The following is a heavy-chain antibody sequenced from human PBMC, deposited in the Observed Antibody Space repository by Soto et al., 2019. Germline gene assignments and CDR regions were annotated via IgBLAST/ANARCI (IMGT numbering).Heavy chain of an antibody. J-gene: IGHJ5*02. CDR3: ARDKSGTTVVMFWFDP. CDR2: IIPIFGTA. CDR1: GGTFSSYA. Sequence: GASVKVSCKASGGTFSSYAISWVRQAPGQGLEWMGGIIPIFGTANYAQKFQGRVTITADKSTSTAYMELSSLRSEDTAVYYCARDKSGTTVVMFWFDPWGQGTLVTVSS. V-gene: IGHV1-69*06. D-gene: IGHD4-17*01.